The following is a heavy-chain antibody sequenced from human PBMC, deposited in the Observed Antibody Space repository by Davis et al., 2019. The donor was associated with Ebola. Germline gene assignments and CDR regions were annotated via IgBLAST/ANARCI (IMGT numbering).Heavy chain of an antibody. J-gene: IGHJ4*02. CDR1: GDTFTSYG. CDR2: IRVYNGNT. Sequence: ASVKVSCKASGDTFTSYGISWVRQAPGQGLEWMGWIRVYNGNTNYAQKLQGRVTMTTDTSTSTGYLELRSLRSDDTAVYYCARDRGDRFDYWGQGTLVTVSS. V-gene: IGHV1-18*01. D-gene: IGHD4-17*01. CDR3: ARDRGDRFDY.